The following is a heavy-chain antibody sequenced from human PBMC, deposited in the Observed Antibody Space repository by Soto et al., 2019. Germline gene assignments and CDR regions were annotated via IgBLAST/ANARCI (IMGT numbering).Heavy chain of an antibody. CDR3: AKGSSGQQLLGAEYFQH. V-gene: IGHV3-23*01. CDR2: ISGSGGST. CDR1: GFTFSSYA. D-gene: IGHD6-13*01. Sequence: EVQLLESGGGLVQPGGSLRLSCAASGFTFSSYAMSWVRQAPGKGLEWVSAISGSGGSTYYADSVKGRFTISRDNSKNTLYLQMNSLRAEDTAVYYCAKGSSGQQLLGAEYFQHWGQGTLVTVSS. J-gene: IGHJ1*01.